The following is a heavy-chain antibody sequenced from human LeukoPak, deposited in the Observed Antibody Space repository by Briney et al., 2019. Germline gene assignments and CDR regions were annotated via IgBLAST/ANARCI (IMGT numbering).Heavy chain of an antibody. V-gene: IGHV4-59*01. CDR3: ARDTGIAAAGPGGWFDP. Sequence: SETLSLTCTVSGGSISSYYWSWIRQPPGKGLEWIGYIYYSGSTNYNPSLKSRVTISVDTSKNQFSLELSSVTAADTAVYYCARDTGIAAAGPGGWFDPWGQGTLVTVSS. J-gene: IGHJ5*02. CDR2: IYYSGST. CDR1: GGSISSYY. D-gene: IGHD6-13*01.